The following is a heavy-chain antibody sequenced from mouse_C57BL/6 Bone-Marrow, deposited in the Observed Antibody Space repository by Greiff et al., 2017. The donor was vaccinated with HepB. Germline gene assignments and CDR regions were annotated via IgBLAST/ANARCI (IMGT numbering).Heavy chain of an antibody. CDR1: GYTFTSYW. Sequence: QLQQPGTELVKPGASVKLSCKASGYTFTSYWMHWVKQRPGQGLEWIGNINPSNGGTNYNEKFKSKATLTVDKSSSTAYMQLSSLTSEDSAVYYCARSRFYYDYDEGFAYWGQGTLVTVSA. D-gene: IGHD2-4*01. CDR2: INPSNGGT. J-gene: IGHJ3*01. CDR3: ARSRFYYDYDEGFAY. V-gene: IGHV1-53*01.